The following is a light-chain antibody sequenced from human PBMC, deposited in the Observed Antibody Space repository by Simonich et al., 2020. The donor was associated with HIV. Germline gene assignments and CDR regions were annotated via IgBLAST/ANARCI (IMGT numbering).Light chain of an antibody. Sequence: QSALTQPASVSGSPGQSITISCTGTGSDVGGYSYVSWYQQHPGKAPKLLIYDVSKRPSGVSTRFSGSKSGNTASLTISGLQAEDEADYYCSSYSSFSVVFGGGTKLTVL. CDR3: SSYSSFSVV. J-gene: IGLJ2*01. CDR1: GSDVGGYSY. V-gene: IGLV2-14*01. CDR2: DVS.